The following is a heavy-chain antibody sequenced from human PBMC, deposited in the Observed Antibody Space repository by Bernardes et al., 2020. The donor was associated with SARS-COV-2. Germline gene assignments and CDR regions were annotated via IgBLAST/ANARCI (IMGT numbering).Heavy chain of an antibody. V-gene: IGHV3-23*01. Sequence: GGSLRLSCAASGFTFSDHYMDWVRQAPGKGLEWLAGISGSGGSTYYADSVKGRFTISRNNSKDTLYLEMNSLKAEDTAIYYCAKCVQGSYAMDVWGQGQWSPSL. CDR3: AKCVQGSYAMDV. J-gene: IGHJ6*02. D-gene: IGHD1-1*01. CDR1: GFTFSDHY. CDR2: ISGSGGST.